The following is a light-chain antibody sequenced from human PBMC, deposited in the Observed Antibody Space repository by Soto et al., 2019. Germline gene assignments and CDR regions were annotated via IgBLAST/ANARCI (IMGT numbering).Light chain of an antibody. V-gene: IGKV1-33*01. CDR3: QKHDGVPR. CDR2: DAS. J-gene: IGKJ3*01. CDR1: QDISNH. Sequence: DIQLTQSPSSLSASVGDRVTITCQASQDISNHLNWYQQKPGKAPNLLIYDASDLETGVPSRFSGGGSGTFFSFTINSLQPEDIATYYCQKHDGVPRFGPGTKGEIK.